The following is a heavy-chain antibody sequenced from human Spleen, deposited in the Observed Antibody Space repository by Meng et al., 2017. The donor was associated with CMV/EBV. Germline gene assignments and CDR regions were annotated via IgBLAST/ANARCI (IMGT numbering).Heavy chain of an antibody. CDR1: GFTFGDYA. V-gene: IGHV3-49*04. CDR3: AKVLRARTPNFYYGMDV. CDR2: IRSKAYGGTT. D-gene: IGHD5/OR15-5a*01. Sequence: GGSLRLSCTASGFTFGDYAMSWVRQAPGKGLEWVGFIRSKAYGGTTEYAASVKGRFTISRDDSKSIAYLQMNSLRAEDTAVYYCAKVLRARTPNFYYGMDVWGQGTTVTVSS. J-gene: IGHJ6*02.